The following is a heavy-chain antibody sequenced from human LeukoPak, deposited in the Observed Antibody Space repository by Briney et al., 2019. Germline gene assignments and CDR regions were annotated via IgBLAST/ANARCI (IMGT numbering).Heavy chain of an antibody. CDR2: IYHSGSI. D-gene: IGHD3-10*01. CDR3: ARGATIVRGPIDY. J-gene: IGHJ4*02. CDR1: GYSISSGYY. V-gene: IGHV4-38-2*01. Sequence: PSETLSLTCAVSGYSISSGYYWGWIRQPPGKGLEWIGSIYHSGSIYYNPSLKSRVTIAVDTPKNQFSLKLNSVTAADTAVYYCARGATIVRGPIDYWGQGTLVTVSS.